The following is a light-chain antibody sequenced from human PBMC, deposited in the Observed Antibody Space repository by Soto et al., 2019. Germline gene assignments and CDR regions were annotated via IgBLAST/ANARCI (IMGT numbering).Light chain of an antibody. CDR1: QDITNY. V-gene: IGKV1-9*01. J-gene: IGKJ4*01. CDR2: AAS. Sequence: DIQMTQSPSSLSASVGDRVTITCQASQDITNYLNWYQQKPGKAPKLLIYAASTLQSGVPSRFSGSGSGTDFTLTISSLQPEDFATYYCQQFNSYPLTFGGGTKVDIK. CDR3: QQFNSYPLT.